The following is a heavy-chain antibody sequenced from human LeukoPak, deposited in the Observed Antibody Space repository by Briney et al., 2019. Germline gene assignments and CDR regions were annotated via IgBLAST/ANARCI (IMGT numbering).Heavy chain of an antibody. CDR3: AREGCSGGVCYFDY. CDR1: GGSISYYY. CDR2: IDASGNT. V-gene: IGHV4-4*07. D-gene: IGHD2-15*01. Sequence: SETLSLTCTVSGGSISYYYWTWIRQPAGKGLEWIGRIDASGNTKYTPSLRSRVTLSIDTSGQQFSLKLSSVTAADTAVYFCAREGCSGGVCYFDYWGRGTLVTVTS. J-gene: IGHJ4*02.